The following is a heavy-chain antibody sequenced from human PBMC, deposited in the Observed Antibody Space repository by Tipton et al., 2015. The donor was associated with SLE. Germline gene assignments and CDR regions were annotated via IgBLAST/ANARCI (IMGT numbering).Heavy chain of an antibody. CDR3: AREMTTVTYIDY. J-gene: IGHJ4*02. CDR2: IYHSGST. Sequence: PGLVKPSETLSLTCAVSGYSISSGYYWGWIRQPPGKGLEWIGSIYHSGSTYYNPSLKSRVTISVDTSKNQFSLKLSSVTAADTAVYYCAREMTTVTYIDYWGQGTLVTVSS. CDR1: GYSISSGYY. D-gene: IGHD4-11*01. V-gene: IGHV4-38-2*02.